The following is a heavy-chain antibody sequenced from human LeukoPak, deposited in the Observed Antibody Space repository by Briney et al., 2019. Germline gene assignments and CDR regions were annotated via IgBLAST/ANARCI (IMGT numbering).Heavy chain of an antibody. D-gene: IGHD5-12*01. CDR2: ISAYNGNT. Sequence: ASVKVSCKASGYTFTSYGISWVRQAPGQGLEWMGWISAYNGNTSYAQKLQGRVTMTRDTSISTAYMELSSLRSDDTAVYYCAREETRGYRPDYWGQGTLVTVSS. J-gene: IGHJ4*02. V-gene: IGHV1-18*01. CDR1: GYTFTSYG. CDR3: AREETRGYRPDY.